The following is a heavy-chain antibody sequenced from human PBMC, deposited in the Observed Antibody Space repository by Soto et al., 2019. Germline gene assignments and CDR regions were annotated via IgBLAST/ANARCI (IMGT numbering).Heavy chain of an antibody. CDR2: TTGSSSSI. CDR1: GFAFSTHS. J-gene: IGHJ4*02. CDR3: ARDPISGYDYFDY. D-gene: IGHD5-12*01. V-gene: IGHV3-48*02. Sequence: EVQLVESGGGLVQPGGSLRLSCAASGFAFSTHSMNWVRQAPGKGLEWVSHTTGSSSSIYYADSVKGRFTISRDNAKNSLYLQMTSLRDEDAAVYYCARDPISGYDYFDYWGQGTLVTVSS.